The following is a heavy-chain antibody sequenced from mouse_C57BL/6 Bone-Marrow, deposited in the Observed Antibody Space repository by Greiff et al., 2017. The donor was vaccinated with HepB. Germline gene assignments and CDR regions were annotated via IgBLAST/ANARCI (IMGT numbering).Heavy chain of an antibody. V-gene: IGHV1-26*01. Sequence: EVQLQQSGPELVKPGASVKISCKASGYTFTDYYMNWVKQSHGKSLEWIGDINPNNGGTSYNQKFKGKATLTVDKSSSTAYMELRSLTSEDSAVYYCARRDYYGSLWYFDVWGTGTTVTVSS. CDR3: ARRDYYGSLWYFDV. CDR1: GYTFTDYY. D-gene: IGHD1-1*01. CDR2: INPNNGGT. J-gene: IGHJ1*03.